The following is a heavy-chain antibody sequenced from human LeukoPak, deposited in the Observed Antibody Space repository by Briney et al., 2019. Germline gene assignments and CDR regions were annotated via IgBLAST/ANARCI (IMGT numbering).Heavy chain of an antibody. CDR3: AKWGDYDVLTGYYDSDY. CDR2: VSGRDTST. Sequence: AASLRLSCAASGFTFSNDAMSWVRQAPGKGLEWVSAVSGRDTSTYYTDSVKGRFTISRDNSKNTLYLQMNSLSAEDTAIYYCAKWGDYDVLTGYYDSDYWGQGTLVTVSS. CDR1: GFTFSNDA. J-gene: IGHJ4*02. V-gene: IGHV3-23*01. D-gene: IGHD3-9*01.